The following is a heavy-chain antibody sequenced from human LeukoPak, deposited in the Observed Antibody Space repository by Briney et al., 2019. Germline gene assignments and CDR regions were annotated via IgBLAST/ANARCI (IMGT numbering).Heavy chain of an antibody. CDR3: TRGARTTFDY. CDR2: LYPSGST. V-gene: IGHV4-4*07. D-gene: IGHD4-17*01. J-gene: IGHJ4*02. CDR1: GGSISSYY. Sequence: SETLSLTCTVSGGSISSYYWSWIRQPAGKGLEWIGRLYPSGSTNYNPSLKSRATMSVDTSKNQFSLKLTSVTAADTAVYYCTRGARTTFDYWGQGTLVTVSS.